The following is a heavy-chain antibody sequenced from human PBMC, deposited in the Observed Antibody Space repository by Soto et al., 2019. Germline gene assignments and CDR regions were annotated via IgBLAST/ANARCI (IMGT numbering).Heavy chain of an antibody. CDR2: ISGSGGST. J-gene: IGHJ5*02. V-gene: IGHV3-23*01. CDR3: AKGRDIVATVGGWFDP. CDR1: GFTFSSYA. D-gene: IGHD5-12*01. Sequence: EVQLLESGGGLVQPGGSLRLSCAASGFTFSSYAMSWVRQAPGKGLEWVSAISGSGGSTYYADSVKGRFTISRDNSKNTLYLQMNSLRAEDTAVYYWAKGRDIVATVGGWFDPWGQGTLVTVSS.